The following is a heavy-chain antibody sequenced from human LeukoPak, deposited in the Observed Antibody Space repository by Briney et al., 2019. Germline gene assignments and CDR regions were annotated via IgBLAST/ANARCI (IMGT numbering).Heavy chain of an antibody. Sequence: GGSLRLSCAASGFTFSSYGMHWVRQAPGKGLEWVAVISYDGSNKYYADSVKGRFTISRDNSKNTLYLQMNNLRAEDTAVYYCAKDLSLLGYYFDYWGQGTLVTVSS. CDR3: AKDLSLLGYYFDY. J-gene: IGHJ4*02. CDR1: GFTFSSYG. V-gene: IGHV3-30*18. CDR2: ISYDGSNK.